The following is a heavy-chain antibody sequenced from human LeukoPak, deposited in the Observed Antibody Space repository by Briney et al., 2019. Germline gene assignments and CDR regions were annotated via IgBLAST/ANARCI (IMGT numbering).Heavy chain of an antibody. CDR2: MNPNSGNT. CDR1: GYTFTSYD. Sequence: GASVKVPCKASGYTFTSYDINWVRQATGQGLEWMGWMNPNSGNTGYAQKFQGRVTMTRNTSISTAYMELSSLRSEDTAVYYCARVGYSSSWYYYYYYMDVWGKGTTVTISS. J-gene: IGHJ6*03. CDR3: ARVGYSSSWYYYYYYMDV. D-gene: IGHD6-13*01. V-gene: IGHV1-8*01.